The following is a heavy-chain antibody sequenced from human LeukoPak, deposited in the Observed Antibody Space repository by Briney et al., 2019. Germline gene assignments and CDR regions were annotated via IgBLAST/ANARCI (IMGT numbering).Heavy chain of an antibody. CDR1: GGSISTYY. J-gene: IGHJ4*02. D-gene: IGHD3-22*01. CDR3: ARARASYYYDSSYFDD. CDR2: IYYSGST. Sequence: PSETLSLTCTVSGGSISTYYWSWIRQPPGKGLEWIGYIYYSGSTNYNPSLKSRVTISVDTSKNQFSLKLSSVTAADTAVYYCARARASYYYDSSYFDDWGQGTLVTVSS. V-gene: IGHV4-59*01.